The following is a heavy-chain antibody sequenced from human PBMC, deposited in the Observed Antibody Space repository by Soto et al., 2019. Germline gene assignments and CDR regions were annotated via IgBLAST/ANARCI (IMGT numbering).Heavy chain of an antibody. CDR1: GGSISSGDYS. CDR2: IYLSGST. V-gene: IGHV4-30-2*01. CDR3: VRANTYYYESSGYYPFDH. J-gene: IGHJ5*02. D-gene: IGHD3-22*01. Sequence: SETLSLTCAVSGGSISSGDYSWNWVRRPPGMGLEWIGFIYLSGSTYHNPSLKSRVTMSIDGSKNQFSLTLSSATAADTAVYYCVRANTYYYESSGYYPFDHWGQGALVTVSS.